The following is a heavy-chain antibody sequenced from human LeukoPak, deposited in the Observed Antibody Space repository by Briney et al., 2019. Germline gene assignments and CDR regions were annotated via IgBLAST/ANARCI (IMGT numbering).Heavy chain of an antibody. CDR1: GFSFRTYA. J-gene: IGHJ6*02. D-gene: IGHD3-16*01. Sequence: PGGSLRLSCAASGFSFRTYAMQWVRQAPGKGLEWVSGISDSGDRTFYAHSVRGRFTISRDNSKNHLYLQMNSLRAEDMAMYFCAKYLTAKGPPYALGVWGQGTTVTVSS. CDR3: AKYLTAKGPPYALGV. V-gene: IGHV3-23*01. CDR2: ISDSGDRT.